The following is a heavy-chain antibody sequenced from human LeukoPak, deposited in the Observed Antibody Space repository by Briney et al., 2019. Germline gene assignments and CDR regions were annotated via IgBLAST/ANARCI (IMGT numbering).Heavy chain of an antibody. CDR2: IYYSGST. CDR3: ARSYCSGGSCYWGPFDY. V-gene: IGHV4-59*11. D-gene: IGHD2-15*01. CDR1: GGSISSHY. J-gene: IGHJ4*02. Sequence: PSETLSLTCTVSGGSISSHYWSWIRQPPGKGLEWIGYIYYSGSTNYNPSLKSRVTISVDTSKNQFSLKLSSVTAADTAVYYCARSYCSGGSCYWGPFDYWGQGTLVTVSS.